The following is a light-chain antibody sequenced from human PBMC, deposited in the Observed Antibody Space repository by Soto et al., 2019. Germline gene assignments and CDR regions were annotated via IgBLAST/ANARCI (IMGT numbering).Light chain of an antibody. V-gene: IGLV2-14*01. CDR3: SSYTGSSTPCV. J-gene: IGLJ1*01. Sequence: QSALTQPASASGTPGQSVTISCTGTSSDVGGYNYVSWYQQHPGKAPKLMIYEVSNRPSGVSNRFSGSKSGNTASLTISGLQAEDEADYYCSSYTGSSTPCVFGAGTKLTVL. CDR2: EVS. CDR1: SSDVGGYNY.